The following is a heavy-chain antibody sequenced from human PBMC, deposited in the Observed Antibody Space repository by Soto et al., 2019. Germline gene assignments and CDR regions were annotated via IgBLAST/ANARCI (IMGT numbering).Heavy chain of an antibody. CDR3: ARDWEDFDWSHYFDY. D-gene: IGHD3-9*01. J-gene: IGHJ4*02. CDR1: GCTFSSYE. Sequence: GSLRPSCAASGCTFSSYEMNWFRQAPGKGLEWVSYISSSGSTIYYADSVKGRFTISRDNAKNSLYLQMNSLRAEDTAVYYCARDWEDFDWSHYFDYWGQGTLVTVSS. V-gene: IGHV3-48*03. CDR2: ISSSGSTI.